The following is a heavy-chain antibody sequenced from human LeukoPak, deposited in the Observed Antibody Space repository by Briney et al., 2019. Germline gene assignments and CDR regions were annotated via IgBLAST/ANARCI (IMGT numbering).Heavy chain of an antibody. CDR3: ARDWREGD. V-gene: IGHV4-34*01. CDR2: INHSGST. D-gene: IGHD1-1*01. CDR1: GGSFSGYY. Sequence: PSETLSLTCAVYGGSFSGYYWSWIRQPPGKGLEWIGEINHSGSTNYNPSLKSRVTISVDTSKNQFSLKLSSVTAADTAVYYCARDWREGDWGQGTLVTVSS. J-gene: IGHJ4*02.